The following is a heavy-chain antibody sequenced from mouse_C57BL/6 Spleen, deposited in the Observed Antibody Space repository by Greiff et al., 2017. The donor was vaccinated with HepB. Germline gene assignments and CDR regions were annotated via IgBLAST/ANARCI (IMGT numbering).Heavy chain of an antibody. CDR3: ANYYGSSSLAY. Sequence: DVHLVESGGDLVKPGGSLKLSCAASGFTFSSYGMSWVRQTPDKRLEWVATISSGGSYTYYPDSVKGRFTISRDNAKNTLYLQMSSLKSEDTAMYYCANYYGSSSLAYWGQGTLVTVSA. J-gene: IGHJ3*01. D-gene: IGHD1-1*01. V-gene: IGHV5-6*01. CDR2: ISSGGSYT. CDR1: GFTFSSYG.